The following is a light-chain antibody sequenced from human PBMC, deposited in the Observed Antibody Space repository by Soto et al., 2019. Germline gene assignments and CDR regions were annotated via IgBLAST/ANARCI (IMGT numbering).Light chain of an antibody. CDR1: SGHSSYA. V-gene: IGLV4-69*01. J-gene: IGLJ3*02. CDR3: QTWGTGIWV. CDR2: LNSDGSH. Sequence: QLVLTQSPSASASLGASVNLTCTLSSGHSSYAIAWHQQQPEKGPRYFMKLNSDGSHSKGDGIPDRFSGSSSGAERYLTIASLQSEHEAHSYCQTWGTGIWVFGGGTKLAVL.